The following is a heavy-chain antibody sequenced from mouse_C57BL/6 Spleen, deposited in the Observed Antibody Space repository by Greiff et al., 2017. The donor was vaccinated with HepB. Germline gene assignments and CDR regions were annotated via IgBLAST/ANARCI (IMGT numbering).Heavy chain of an antibody. D-gene: IGHD2-4*01. CDR3: ARWPYDYVYAMDY. Sequence: EVQLPQSGPELVKPGASVKISCKASGYSFTDYNMNWVKQSNGKSLEWIGVIKPNYGTTSDTQKFKGKATLTVDQSSSTAYMQLHSLTSEDSAVYYCARWPYDYVYAMDYWGQGTSVTVAS. CDR1: GYSFTDYN. V-gene: IGHV1-39*01. J-gene: IGHJ4*01. CDR2: IKPNYGTT.